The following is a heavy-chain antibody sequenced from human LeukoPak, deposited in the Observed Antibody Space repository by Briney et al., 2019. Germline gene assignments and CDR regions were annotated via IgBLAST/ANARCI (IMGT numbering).Heavy chain of an antibody. Sequence: TSETLSLTCTVSGGSISSYYWSWIRQPPGKGLEWIGYIYYSGSTNYNPSLKSRVTISVDTSKNQFSLKLSSVTAADTAVYFCARVSRYYGSGTYYNYYYYYMDVWGKGTTVTISS. CDR3: ARVSRYYGSGTYYNYYYYYMDV. CDR1: GGSISSYY. D-gene: IGHD3-10*01. V-gene: IGHV4-59*08. CDR2: IYYSGST. J-gene: IGHJ6*03.